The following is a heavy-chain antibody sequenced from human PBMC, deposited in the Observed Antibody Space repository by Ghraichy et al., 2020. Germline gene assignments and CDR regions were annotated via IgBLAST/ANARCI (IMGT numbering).Heavy chain of an antibody. Sequence: GESLNISCAASGFTFSDYYMTWIRQVPGKGLEWVSYISSSGSTMFYGDSVRGRFTISRDNAKGSLYLQMNSLRAEDTAVYYCARASSGDRLDYWGQGTLVTVSS. CDR3: ARASSGDRLDY. D-gene: IGHD4-17*01. J-gene: IGHJ4*02. CDR1: GFTFSDYY. CDR2: ISSSGSTM. V-gene: IGHV3-11*01.